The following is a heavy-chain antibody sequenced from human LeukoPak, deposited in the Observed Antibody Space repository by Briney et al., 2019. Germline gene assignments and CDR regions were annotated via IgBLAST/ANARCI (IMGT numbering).Heavy chain of an antibody. Sequence: GGSLRLSCAASGFTFSSYSMNWVRQAPGKGLEWVSSISSSSSYIYYADSVKGRFTISRDNAKNSLYLQMNSPRAEDTAVYYCARDRNWDNVGYFDYWGQGTLVTVSS. CDR1: GFTFSSYS. D-gene: IGHD1/OR15-1a*01. V-gene: IGHV3-21*01. CDR2: ISSSSSYI. J-gene: IGHJ4*02. CDR3: ARDRNWDNVGYFDY.